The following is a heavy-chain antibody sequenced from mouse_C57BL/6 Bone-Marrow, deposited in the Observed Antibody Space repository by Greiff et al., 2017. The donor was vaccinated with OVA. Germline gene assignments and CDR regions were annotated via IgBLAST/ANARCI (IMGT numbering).Heavy chain of an antibody. CDR1: GYTFTSYW. V-gene: IGHV1-61*01. Sequence: VQLQQPGAELVRPGSSVKLSCKASGYTFTSYWMDWVKQRPGQGLEWIGNIYPSDSETHYNQKFKDKATLTVDKSSSTAYMQLSSLTSEDSAVYDCARSSYDYDGDAYWGQGTLVTVSA. CDR3: ARSSYDYDGDAY. CDR2: IYPSDSET. J-gene: IGHJ3*01. D-gene: IGHD2-4*01.